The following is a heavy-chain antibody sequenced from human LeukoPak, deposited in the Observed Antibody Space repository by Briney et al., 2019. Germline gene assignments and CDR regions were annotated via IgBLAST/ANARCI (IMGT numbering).Heavy chain of an antibody. CDR2: INSDGSWT. J-gene: IGHJ6*02. Sequence: GGSLRLSCAASGSYWMHWVRQAPGKGLVWVSHINSDGSWTSYADSVKGRFTISKDNAKNTVYLQMNSLRAEDTAVYYCAKNLYCGGGSCYPSALGMDVWGQGTTVTVSS. CDR3: AKNLYCGGGSCYPSALGMDV. D-gene: IGHD2-15*01. V-gene: IGHV3-74*01. CDR1: GSYW.